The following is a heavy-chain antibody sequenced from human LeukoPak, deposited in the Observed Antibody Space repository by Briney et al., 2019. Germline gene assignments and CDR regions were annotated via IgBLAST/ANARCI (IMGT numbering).Heavy chain of an antibody. V-gene: IGHV1-8*01. D-gene: IGHD2-2*01. Sequence: ASVKVSCKASGYTFTSYDINWVRQATGQGPEWMGWMNPNSGNTGYAQKFQGRVTMTRNTSISTAYMELSSLRSEDTAVYYCARGYCSSTSCYLNPRYYYYYGMDVWGQGTTVTVSS. CDR2: MNPNSGNT. CDR3: ARGYCSSTSCYLNPRYYYYYGMDV. CDR1: GYTFTSYD. J-gene: IGHJ6*02.